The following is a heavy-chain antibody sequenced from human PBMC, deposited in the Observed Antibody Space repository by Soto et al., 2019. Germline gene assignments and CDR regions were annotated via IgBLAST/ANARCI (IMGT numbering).Heavy chain of an antibody. CDR3: AREDCSSTSCYHY. V-gene: IGHV4-31*03. D-gene: IGHD2-2*01. Sequence: QVQLQESGPGLVKPSQTLSLTCTVSGGSISSGGYYWSWIRQHPGKGLEWIGYIYYSGSTYYNPSLKSRVTLSVDTSKNQFSLKLSSVTAADTAVYYCAREDCSSTSCYHYWGQGTLVTVSS. J-gene: IGHJ4*02. CDR2: IYYSGST. CDR1: GGSISSGGYY.